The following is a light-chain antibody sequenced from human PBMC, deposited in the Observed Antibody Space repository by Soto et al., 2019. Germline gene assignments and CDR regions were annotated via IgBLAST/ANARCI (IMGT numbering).Light chain of an antibody. Sequence: QSVLTQPPSASGSLGQSVTISCTGTGSDVGGYEYVSWYQQHPGKAPKLMIYEVTKRPSGVPDRFSGSKSGNTASLTVSGLQAEDEADYYCSSYAGNKHVFGTGTKVT. CDR3: SSYAGNKHV. CDR1: GSDVGGYEY. V-gene: IGLV2-8*01. J-gene: IGLJ1*01. CDR2: EVT.